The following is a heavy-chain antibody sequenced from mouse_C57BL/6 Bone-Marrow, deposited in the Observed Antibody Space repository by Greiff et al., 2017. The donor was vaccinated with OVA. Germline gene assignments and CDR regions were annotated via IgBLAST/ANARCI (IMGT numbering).Heavy chain of an antibody. CDR3: ARSRVSGGNYDFDY. CDR2: IYPGDGDT. J-gene: IGHJ2*01. D-gene: IGHD2-1*01. V-gene: IGHV1-82*01. Sequence: QVQLQQSGPELVKPGASVKISCKASGYAFSSSWMNWVKQRPGKGLEWIGRIYPGDGDTNYNGKFKGKATLTADKSSSTAYMQLSSLTSEDSAVYFCARSRVSGGNYDFDYWGQGTTLTVSS. CDR1: GYAFSSSW.